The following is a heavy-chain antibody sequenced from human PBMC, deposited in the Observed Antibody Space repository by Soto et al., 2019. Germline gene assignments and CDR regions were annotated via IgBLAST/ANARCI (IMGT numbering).Heavy chain of an antibody. CDR3: TAGYSYGPDSLYYYYYGMDV. CDR1: GFTFSNAW. J-gene: IGHJ6*02. Sequence: GSLRLSCAASGFTFSNAWMSWVRQAPGKGLEWVGRIKSKTDGGTTDYAAPVKGRFTISRDDSKNTLYLQMNSLKTEDTAVYYCTAGYSYGPDSLYYYYYGMDVWGQGTTVTVSS. V-gene: IGHV3-15*01. D-gene: IGHD5-18*01. CDR2: IKSKTDGGTT.